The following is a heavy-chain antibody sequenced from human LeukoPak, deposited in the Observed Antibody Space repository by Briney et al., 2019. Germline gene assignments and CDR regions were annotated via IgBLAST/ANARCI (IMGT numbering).Heavy chain of an antibody. CDR2: INHSGST. Sequence: PSETLSLTCAVYGGSFSGYYWSWIRQPPGKGLEWIGEINHSGSTNYNPSLKSRVTISVDTSKNQFSLKLSSVTAADTAVYHCARANWNYGSSMDVWGQGTTVTVSS. J-gene: IGHJ6*02. V-gene: IGHV4-34*01. CDR3: ARANWNYGSSMDV. CDR1: GGSFSGYY. D-gene: IGHD1-7*01.